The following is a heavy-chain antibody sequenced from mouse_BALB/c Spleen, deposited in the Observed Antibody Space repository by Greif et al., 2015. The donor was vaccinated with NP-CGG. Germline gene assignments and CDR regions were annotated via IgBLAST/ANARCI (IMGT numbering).Heavy chain of an antibody. CDR1: GFTFSSYT. CDR2: ISNGGGST. D-gene: IGHD2-1*01. J-gene: IGHJ2*01. V-gene: IGHV5-12-2*01. Sequence: EVKLVESGGGLVQPGGSLKLSCAASGFTFSSYTMSWVRQTPEKRLEWVAYISNGGGSTYYPDTVKGRFTISRDNAKNTLYLQMSSLKSEDTAMYYCARQFYYGNLTGYFDYWGQGTTLTVSS. CDR3: ARQFYYGNLTGYFDY.